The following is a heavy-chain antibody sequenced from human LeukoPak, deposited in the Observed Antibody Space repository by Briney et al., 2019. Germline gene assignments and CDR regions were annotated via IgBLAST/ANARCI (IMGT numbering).Heavy chain of an antibody. J-gene: IGHJ5*02. CDR3: ARGDCGGDCYSGEDNWFDP. Sequence: SETLSLTCAVHGGSFSGYYWSWIRQPPGKGLEWIGEINHSGSTNYNPSLKSRVTVSVDTSKNQFSLKLSSVTAADTAVYYCARGDCGGDCYSGEDNWFDPWGQGTLVTVSS. V-gene: IGHV4-34*01. CDR1: GGSFSGYY. D-gene: IGHD2-21*02. CDR2: INHSGST.